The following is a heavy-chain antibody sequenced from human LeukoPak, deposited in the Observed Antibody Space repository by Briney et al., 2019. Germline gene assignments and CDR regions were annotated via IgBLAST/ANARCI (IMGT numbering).Heavy chain of an antibody. CDR2: ISYDGSNK. Sequence: GGSLRLSCAASGFTFSSYGMHWVRQAPGKGLEWVAVISYDGSNKYYADSVKGRFTISRDNSKNTLYLQMNSLRAEDTAVYYCAKDVLFDVGATIDYWGQGTLVTVSS. D-gene: IGHD1-26*01. J-gene: IGHJ4*02. V-gene: IGHV3-30*18. CDR1: GFTFSSYG. CDR3: AKDVLFDVGATIDY.